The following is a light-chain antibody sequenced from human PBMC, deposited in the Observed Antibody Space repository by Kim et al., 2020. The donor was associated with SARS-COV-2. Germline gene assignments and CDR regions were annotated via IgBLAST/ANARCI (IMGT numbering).Light chain of an antibody. CDR1: SSDAGFYNL. Sequence: QSALTQPASVSGSPGQSITISCSGTSSDAGFYNLVSWYQQHPAKAPKLIIYEVTRRPSGVSNRFSGSKSGDTAALTISGLHAEDEADYYCWSYTGTWVFGGGTQLTVL. V-gene: IGLV2-23*02. CDR3: WSYTGTWV. J-gene: IGLJ3*02. CDR2: EVT.